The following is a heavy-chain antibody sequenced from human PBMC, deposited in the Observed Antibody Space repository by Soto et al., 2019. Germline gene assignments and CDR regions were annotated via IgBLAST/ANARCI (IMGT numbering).Heavy chain of an antibody. D-gene: IGHD3-9*01. V-gene: IGHV1-18*01. CDR2: ISAYNGNT. J-gene: IGHJ4*02. CDR1: GYTFTSYG. Sequence: ASVKVSCKASGYTFTSYGISWVRQAPGQGLEWMGWISAYNGNTNYAQNLQGRVTMTTDTSTSTAYMDLRSLRSDDTAVYYCARDQTTYYDILPGQYYFHYWGQGTQVSGSS. CDR3: ARDQTTYYDILPGQYYFHY.